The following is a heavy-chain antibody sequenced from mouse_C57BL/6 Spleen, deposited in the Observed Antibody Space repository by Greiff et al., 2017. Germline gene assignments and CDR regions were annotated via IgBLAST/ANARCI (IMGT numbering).Heavy chain of an antibody. Sequence: EVNVVESGGGLVQSGRSLRLSCATSGFTFSDFYMEWVRQAPGKGLEWIAASRNKANDYTTEYSASVKGRFIVSRDTSQSILYLQMNALTADDTAIYYCARDSLNYAMDYWGQATSVTVSS. V-gene: IGHV7-1*01. CDR2: SRNKANDYTT. CDR1: GFTFSDFY. CDR3: ARDSLNYAMDY. J-gene: IGHJ4*01.